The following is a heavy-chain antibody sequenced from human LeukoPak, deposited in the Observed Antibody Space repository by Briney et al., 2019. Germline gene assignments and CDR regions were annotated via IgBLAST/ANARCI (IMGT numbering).Heavy chain of an antibody. V-gene: IGHV4-59*01. D-gene: IGHD4-23*01. Sequence: KPSETLSLTCTVSGGSISNYYWSWVRQPPGKGLEWIGYFYYSGITNYNPSLKSRVTISVDTSTNQFSLKLSSVTAADTAVYYCARGRGVVTSFDIWGQGTMVTVSS. CDR2: FYYSGIT. J-gene: IGHJ3*02. CDR3: ARGRGVVTSFDI. CDR1: GGSISNYY.